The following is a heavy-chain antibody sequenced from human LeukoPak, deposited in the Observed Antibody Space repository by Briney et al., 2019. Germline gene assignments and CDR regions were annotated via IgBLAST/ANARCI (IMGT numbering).Heavy chain of an antibody. CDR2: IRSDGSNK. Sequence: GGSLRLSCAASGFTFSSYGMHWVRQAPGKGLEWVAFIRSDGSNKYYADSVKGRFTISRDNAKNSLYLQMNSLRAEDTAVYYCATDDSSGYQPFDYWGQGTLVTVSS. CDR3: ATDDSSGYQPFDY. D-gene: IGHD3-22*01. V-gene: IGHV3-30*02. CDR1: GFTFSSYG. J-gene: IGHJ4*02.